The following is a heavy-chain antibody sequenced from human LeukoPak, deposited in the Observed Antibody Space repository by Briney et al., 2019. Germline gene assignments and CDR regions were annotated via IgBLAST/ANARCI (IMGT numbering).Heavy chain of an antibody. J-gene: IGHJ5*02. V-gene: IGHV4-59*01. D-gene: IGHD3-22*01. CDR3: ARITTYYYDSSGYYSTNWFDP. Sequence: ETLSLTCTVSGGSISSYYWSWIRQSPGKGLEWIGYIYYSGSTNYNPSLKSRVTISVDTSKNQFSLKLSSVTAADTAVYYCARITTYYYDSSGYYSTNWFDPWGQGTLVTVSS. CDR1: GGSISSYY. CDR2: IYYSGST.